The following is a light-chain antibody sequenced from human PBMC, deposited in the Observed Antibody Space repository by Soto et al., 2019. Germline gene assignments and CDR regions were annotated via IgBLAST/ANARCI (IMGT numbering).Light chain of an antibody. CDR2: GAS. J-gene: IGKJ1*01. V-gene: IGKV3-20*01. CDR1: QSVSSSY. Sequence: EVVLTQSPGTVSLSPGERATLSCRASQSVSSSYLAWYQQKPGQAPRLLIYGASNRATGIPDRFSGSGSGTDLTLTISRLENEDFEVYYCQQYGSSGTFGQGTKVDIK. CDR3: QQYGSSGT.